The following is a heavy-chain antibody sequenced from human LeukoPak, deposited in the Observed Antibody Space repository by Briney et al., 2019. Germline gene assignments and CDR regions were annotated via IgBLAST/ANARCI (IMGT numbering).Heavy chain of an antibody. V-gene: IGHV3-66*04. Sequence: GGSLRLSCAASEFSVGSNYMTWVRQAPGKGLEWVSLIYSGGSTYYADSVKGRFTISRDNSKNTLYLQMNSLTAEDTAVYYCARHVWFGEHNGHENWFDPWGQGTLVTVSS. D-gene: IGHD3-10*01. CDR1: EFSVGSNY. CDR3: ARHVWFGEHNGHENWFDP. CDR2: IYSGGST. J-gene: IGHJ5*02.